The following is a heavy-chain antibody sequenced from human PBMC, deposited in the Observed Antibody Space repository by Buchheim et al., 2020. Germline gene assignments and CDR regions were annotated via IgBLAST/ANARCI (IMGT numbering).Heavy chain of an antibody. D-gene: IGHD6-19*01. CDR3: ASSRGWLLEY. Sequence: EVQLVESGGGLVQPGGSLRLSCVASGFTFSSHWINWVRQAPGKGPGWLGNIKQDEREKYYVDSVKGRFTISRANAKNSLYLQMNSLRAEDTAVYYCASSRGWLLEYWGQGTL. CDR1: GFTFSSHW. J-gene: IGHJ4*02. V-gene: IGHV3-7*03. CDR2: IKQDEREK.